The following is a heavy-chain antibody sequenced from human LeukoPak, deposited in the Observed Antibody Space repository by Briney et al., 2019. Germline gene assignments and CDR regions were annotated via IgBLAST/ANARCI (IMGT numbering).Heavy chain of an antibody. CDR3: ARDPYSSWDAFDI. J-gene: IGHJ3*02. D-gene: IGHD6-13*01. CDR1: GFSISSGYF. CDR2: IFHSGIT. Sequence: SSETLSLTCAVSGFSISSGYFWAWIRQSPGKGLEWIGSIFHSGITYYNPSLKSRITISVDTSKNQFSLKLSSVTAADAAVYYCARDPYSSWDAFDIWGQGTMVTVSS. V-gene: IGHV4-38-2*02.